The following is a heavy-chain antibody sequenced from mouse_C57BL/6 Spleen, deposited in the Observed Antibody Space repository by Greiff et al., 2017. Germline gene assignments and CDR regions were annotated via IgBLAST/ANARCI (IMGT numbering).Heavy chain of an antibody. CDR3: ARLYDYEGAMDY. V-gene: IGHV5-6*01. CDR1: GFTFSSYG. D-gene: IGHD2-4*01. Sequence: EVKLQESGGDLVKPGGSLTLSCAASGFTFSSYGMSWVRQTPDKRLEWVATISSGGSYTYYPDSVKGRFTISRDNAKNTLYLQMSSLKSEDTAMYYCARLYDYEGAMDYWGQGTSVTVSS. CDR2: ISSGGSYT. J-gene: IGHJ4*01.